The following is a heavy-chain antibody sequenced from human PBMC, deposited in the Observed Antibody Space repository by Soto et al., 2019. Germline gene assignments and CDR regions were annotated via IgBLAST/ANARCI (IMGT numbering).Heavy chain of an antibody. CDR2: IYTSGRT. J-gene: IGHJ6*02. Sequence: QVQLQESGPGLVKPSETLSLTCTVSGGSISSSYWSWIRQPAGKGLEWIGRIYTSGRTNYNHSLKRRVTMSVDTSKNQFSRKLSSVTAAETAVYYCARDFGITIFGVTKGSYYYGMDVWGQGTTVTVSS. V-gene: IGHV4-4*07. CDR3: ARDFGITIFGVTKGSYYYGMDV. D-gene: IGHD3-3*01. CDR1: GGSISSSY.